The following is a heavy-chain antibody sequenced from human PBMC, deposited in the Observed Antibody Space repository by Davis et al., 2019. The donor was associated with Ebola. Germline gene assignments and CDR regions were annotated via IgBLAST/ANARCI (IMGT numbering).Heavy chain of an antibody. CDR2: INAGNGNT. J-gene: IGHJ6*02. D-gene: IGHD3-3*01. CDR3: ASGAGFWSGFYYYYGMDV. V-gene: IGHV1-3*01. CDR1: GYTFTSYA. Sequence: AASVKVSCKASGYTFTSYAMHWVRQAPGQRLEWMGWINAGNGNTKYSQKFQGRVTITRDTSASTAYMELSSLRSEDTAVYYCASGAGFWSGFYYYYGMDVWGQGTTVTVSS.